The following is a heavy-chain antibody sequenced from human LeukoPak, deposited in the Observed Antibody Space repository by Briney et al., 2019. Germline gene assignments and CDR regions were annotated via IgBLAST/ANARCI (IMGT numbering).Heavy chain of an antibody. V-gene: IGHV5-51*01. J-gene: IGHJ6*03. D-gene: IGHD1-1*01. Sequence: GESLQISGTSSRYTFNIYWLASARQMTGKGLEWMGIIYPGDSDTRYSPSFEDQITISVAKSTSTAYLQWSSLKASDTAIYYCARTNWNYYYMDVWGKGTTVTVSS. CDR2: IYPGDSDT. CDR3: ARTNWNYYYMDV. CDR1: RYTFNIYW.